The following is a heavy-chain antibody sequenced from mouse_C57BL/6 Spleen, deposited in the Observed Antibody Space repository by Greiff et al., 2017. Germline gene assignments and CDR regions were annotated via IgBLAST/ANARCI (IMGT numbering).Heavy chain of an antibody. CDR2: IYPGSGNT. D-gene: IGHD2-4*01. J-gene: IGHJ2*01. CDR1: GYTFTDYY. V-gene: IGHV1-76*01. Sequence: QVQLQQSGAELVRPGASVKLSCKASGYTFTDYYINWVKQRPGQGLEWIARIYPGSGNTYYNEKFKGKATLTAEKSSSTAYMQLSSLTSEDSAVYFCARGGYDYDGDYFDYWGQGTTLTVSS. CDR3: ARGGYDYDGDYFDY.